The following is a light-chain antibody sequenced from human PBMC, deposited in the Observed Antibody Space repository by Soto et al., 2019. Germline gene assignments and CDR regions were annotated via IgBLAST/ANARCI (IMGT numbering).Light chain of an antibody. V-gene: IGKV4-1*01. Sequence: DIVMTQSPDSLAVSLGESATINCKSIQSVLYSSNKKNYLAWYQQKPGQPTTLLFYWASTRASGVPDRFSGSGSRTDCSLTIIRLQAEDVALYYCQHQHTTPLTFGPGTEVNIK. CDR3: QHQHTTPLT. J-gene: IGKJ3*01. CDR2: WAS. CDR1: QSVLYSSNKKNY.